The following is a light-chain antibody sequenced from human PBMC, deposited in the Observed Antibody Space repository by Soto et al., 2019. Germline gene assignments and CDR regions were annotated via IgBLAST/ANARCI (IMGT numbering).Light chain of an antibody. J-gene: IGKJ3*01. V-gene: IGKV3-20*01. CDR2: GAS. Sequence: ETVLTQSPGTLSLSPGERATLSCRASQSVTSSYLAWYQQKPGQAPRLLIYGASSRATGIPDRFSGSGSGTDFTLTISRLEPEDFAVYYCQQYGSSPGLFTFGPGTKVDFK. CDR3: QQYGSSPGLFT. CDR1: QSVTSSY.